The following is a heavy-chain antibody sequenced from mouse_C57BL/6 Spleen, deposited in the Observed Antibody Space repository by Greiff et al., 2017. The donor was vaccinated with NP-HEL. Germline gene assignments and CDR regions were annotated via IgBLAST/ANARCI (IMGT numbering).Heavy chain of an antibody. J-gene: IGHJ3*01. CDR3: TRAHYGNPWFAY. D-gene: IGHD2-1*01. Sequence: QVQLQQSGAELVRPGASVTLSCKASGYTFTDYEMHWVKQTPVHGLEWIGAIDPETGGTAYNQKFKGKAILTADKSSSTAYLELRSLTSEDSAVYYCTRAHYGNPWFAYWGQGTLVTGSA. CDR1: GYTFTDYE. CDR2: IDPETGGT. V-gene: IGHV1-15*01.